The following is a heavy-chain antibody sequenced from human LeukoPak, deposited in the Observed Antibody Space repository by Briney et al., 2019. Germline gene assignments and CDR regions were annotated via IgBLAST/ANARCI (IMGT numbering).Heavy chain of an antibody. CDR3: ATSEMATMGYYYYYMDV. CDR2: ISAYNGNT. V-gene: IGHV1-18*01. D-gene: IGHD5-24*01. Sequence: ASVKVSCKASGYTFTSYGISWVRQAPGQGLEWMGWISAYNGNTNYAQKLQGRVTMTTDTSTSTAYMELRSLRSEDTAVYYCATSEMATMGYYYYYMDVWGKGTTVTVSS. J-gene: IGHJ6*03. CDR1: GYTFTSYG.